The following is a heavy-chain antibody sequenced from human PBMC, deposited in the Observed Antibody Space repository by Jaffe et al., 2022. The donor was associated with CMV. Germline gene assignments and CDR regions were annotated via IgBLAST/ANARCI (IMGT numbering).Heavy chain of an antibody. D-gene: IGHD3-9*01. CDR2: INHSGST. J-gene: IGHJ6*03. CDR3: ARNPPLRYVRTKISSEWYYMDV. CDR1: GGSFSGYY. V-gene: IGHV4-34*01. Sequence: QVQLQQWGAGLLKPSETLSLTCAVYGGSFSGYYWSWIRQPPGKGLEWIGEINHSGSTNYNPSLKSRVTISVDTSKNQFSLKLSSVTAADTAVYYCARNPPLRYVRTKISSEWYYMDVWGKGTTVTVSS.